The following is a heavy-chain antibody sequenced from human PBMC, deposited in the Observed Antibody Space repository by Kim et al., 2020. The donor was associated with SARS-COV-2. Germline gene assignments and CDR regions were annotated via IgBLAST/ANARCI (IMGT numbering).Heavy chain of an antibody. Sequence: SETLSLTCTVSGGSISSSSYYWGWIRQPPGKGLEWIGSIYYSGSTYYNPSLKSRVTISVDTSKNQFSLKLSSVTAADTAVYYCARRNYYGSGSYPDYWGQGTLVTVSS. CDR1: GGSISSSSYY. J-gene: IGHJ4*02. CDR2: IYYSGST. CDR3: ARRNYYGSGSYPDY. D-gene: IGHD3-10*01. V-gene: IGHV4-39*01.